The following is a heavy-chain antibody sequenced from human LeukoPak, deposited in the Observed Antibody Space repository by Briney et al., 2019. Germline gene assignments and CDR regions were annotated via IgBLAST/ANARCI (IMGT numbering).Heavy chain of an antibody. J-gene: IGHJ3*02. D-gene: IGHD3-9*01. CDR2: IYYNGSA. CDR3: ARPLYDILTGYQYDAFDI. Sequence: SETLSLTCTVSGGSISNFYWSWIRQPPGKGLEWIGYIYYNGSALYNPSLKSQVTMSVDTSKKQSSLKLSSVTAADTAVYYCARPLYDILTGYQYDAFDIWGQGTMVTVSS. V-gene: IGHV4-59*08. CDR1: GGSISNFY.